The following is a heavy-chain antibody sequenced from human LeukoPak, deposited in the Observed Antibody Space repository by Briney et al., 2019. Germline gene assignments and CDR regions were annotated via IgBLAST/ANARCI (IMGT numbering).Heavy chain of an antibody. CDR2: ISTTSSTI. CDR1: RFTFSSYS. J-gene: IGHJ4*02. V-gene: IGHV3-48*01. CDR3: AREGYYYGSGSPYCFDR. D-gene: IGHD3-10*01. Sequence: GGSLRLSCAASRFTFSSYSMNWVRQAPGKGLEWVSYISTTSSTIYYADSAKGRFTISRDNAKNSLYLQMNSLRAEDTAVYYCAREGYYYGSGSPYCFDRWGQGTLVTVSS.